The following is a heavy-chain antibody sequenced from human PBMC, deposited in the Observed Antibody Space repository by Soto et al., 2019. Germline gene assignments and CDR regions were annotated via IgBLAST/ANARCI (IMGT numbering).Heavy chain of an antibody. CDR3: ARSLVNGTYEAFDI. V-gene: IGHV5-51*01. Sequence: GESLKISCKGSGYNFNRYWIGWVRQMPGKGLEWMGVIYPGDSDTRYSLSLQGQVTISADKSSSAAYLQWSSLQASDTATYYCARSLVNGTYEAFDIWAQGKMVPVSS. D-gene: IGHD6-13*01. CDR1: GYNFNRYW. J-gene: IGHJ3*02. CDR2: IYPGDSDT.